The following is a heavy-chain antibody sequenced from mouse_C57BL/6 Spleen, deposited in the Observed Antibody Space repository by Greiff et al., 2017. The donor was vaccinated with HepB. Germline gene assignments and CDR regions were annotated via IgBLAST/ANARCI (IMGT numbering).Heavy chain of an antibody. V-gene: IGHV1-53*01. D-gene: IGHD2-3*01. CDR1: GYTFTSYW. Sequence: VQLQQPGTELVKPGASVKLSCTASGYTFTSYWMHWVKQRPGQGLEWIGNINPSNGGTNYNEKFKSKDTMTVDKSSSTAYMQLSGLTSEDSAVYYCARDGYYEGLFAYWGQGTLVTVSA. J-gene: IGHJ3*01. CDR2: INPSNGGT. CDR3: ARDGYYEGLFAY.